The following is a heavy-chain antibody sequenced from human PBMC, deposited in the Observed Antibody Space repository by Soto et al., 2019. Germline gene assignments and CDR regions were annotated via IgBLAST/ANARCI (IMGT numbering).Heavy chain of an antibody. Sequence: QVQLQESGPGLVKPSQTLSLTCTVSGGSISIGYYDWSWIRQPPGKCLLWTGCIYYSGSTYYNPTLKRRDTISLDTSTKQSSLNLSSESAEATAADFCASESSGDGACTTGLCPQRTNWFDPRGQGTL. CDR1: GGSISIGYYD. D-gene: IGHD2-8*01. J-gene: IGHJ5*02. CDR2: IYYSGST. CDR3: ASESSGDGACTTGLCPQRTNWFDP. V-gene: IGHV4-30-4*01.